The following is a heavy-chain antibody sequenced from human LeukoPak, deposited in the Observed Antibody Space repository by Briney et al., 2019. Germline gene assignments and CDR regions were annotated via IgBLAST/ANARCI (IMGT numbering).Heavy chain of an antibody. CDR2: INADGSET. Sequence: GGSLRLSCAASGFTFRSYWMSWVRQAPAKGLELVANINADGSETYYVDSVKDRFAISRDNARNSLYLHMSSLRAEDTALYYCARDPDPGTADYWGQGTLVTVSS. D-gene: IGHD1-7*01. CDR3: ARDPDPGTADY. V-gene: IGHV3-7*01. CDR1: GFTFRSYW. J-gene: IGHJ4*02.